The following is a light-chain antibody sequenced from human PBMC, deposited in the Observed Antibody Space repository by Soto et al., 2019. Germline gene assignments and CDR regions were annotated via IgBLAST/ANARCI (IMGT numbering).Light chain of an antibody. V-gene: IGLV4-69*01. J-gene: IGLJ3*02. Sequence: QPVLTQSPSASASLGASVKLTCTLSSGHSTYAIAWHQQQPEKGPRYLMKLNSDGSHSKGDGTPDRFSGSSSGAVRYLTISSLQSEDEADYYCQTWGTGIQVFGGGTKLTVL. CDR1: SGHSTYA. CDR2: LNSDGSH. CDR3: QTWGTGIQV.